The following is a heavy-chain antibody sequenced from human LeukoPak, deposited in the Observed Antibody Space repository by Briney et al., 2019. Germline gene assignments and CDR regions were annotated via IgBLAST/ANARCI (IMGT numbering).Heavy chain of an antibody. J-gene: IGHJ3*02. D-gene: IGHD2-2*01. Sequence: GGSLRLSCAASGFTFSSYAMSWVRQAPGKGLEWVSAISGSGGSTYYADSVKGRFTIPRDNSKNTLYLQMNSLRAEDTAVYYCAKGLRSTSNAPMRAFDIWGQGTMVTVSS. CDR3: AKGLRSTSNAPMRAFDI. V-gene: IGHV3-23*01. CDR1: GFTFSSYA. CDR2: ISGSGGST.